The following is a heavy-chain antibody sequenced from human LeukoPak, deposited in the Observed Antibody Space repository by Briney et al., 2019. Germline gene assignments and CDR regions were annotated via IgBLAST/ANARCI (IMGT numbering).Heavy chain of an antibody. Sequence: SVKVSCKASGFTFTSSAVQWVRQARGQRLEWIGWIVVGSGNTNYAQKFQERVTITRDMSTSTAYMELSSLRSEDTAVYYCARVRATSFLGWRSDVDWFDPWGQGTPVTVSS. V-gene: IGHV1-58*01. D-gene: IGHD3-3*01. CDR2: IVVGSGNT. CDR3: ARVRATSFLGWRSDVDWFDP. CDR1: GFTFTSSA. J-gene: IGHJ5*02.